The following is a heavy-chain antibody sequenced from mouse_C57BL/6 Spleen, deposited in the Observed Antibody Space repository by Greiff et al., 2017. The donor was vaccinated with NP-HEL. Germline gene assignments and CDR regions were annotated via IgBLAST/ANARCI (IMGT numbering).Heavy chain of an antibody. CDR1: GYTFTVYN. CDR3: ASAHGSHCDY. V-gene: IGHV1-18*01. D-gene: IGHD1-1*01. J-gene: IGHJ2*01. Sequence: EVQLQQSGPELVKPGASVKIPCKASGYTFTVYNMYWVKQSHGKSLEWIGDINPNNGGTIYNQKFKGKATLTVDKSCSTAYRELRSLTSAHTAVYYWASAHGSHCDYWGQGTTLRGPS. CDR2: INPNNGGT.